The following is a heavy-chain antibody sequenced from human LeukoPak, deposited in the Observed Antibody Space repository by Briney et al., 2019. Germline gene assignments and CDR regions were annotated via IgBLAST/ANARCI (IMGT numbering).Heavy chain of an antibody. CDR3: AKSHVTTATGTGRYFDY. D-gene: IGHD1-1*01. V-gene: IGHV3-23*01. CDR1: GFTFSSYA. Sequence: GSLRLSCAASGFTFSSYAMSWVRQAPGKGLEWVSAISGSGGSTYYADSVKGRFTISRDNSKNMVYLQMDSLRAEDTAVYYCAKSHVTTATGTGRYFDYWGQGTLVTVSS. J-gene: IGHJ4*02. CDR2: ISGSGGST.